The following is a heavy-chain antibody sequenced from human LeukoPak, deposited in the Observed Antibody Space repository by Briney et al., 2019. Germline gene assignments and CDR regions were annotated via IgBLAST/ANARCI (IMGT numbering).Heavy chain of an antibody. CDR1: GGSISSGGYS. CDR2: IYHSGST. D-gene: IGHD6-13*01. CDR3: ARDAVGSSPLPHAFDI. V-gene: IGHV4-30-2*01. Sequence: SQTLSLTCAVSGGSISSGGYSWSWIRQPPGKGLEWIGYIYHSGSTYYNPSLKSRVTMPVDTSKNQFSLKLSSVTAADTAVYYCARDAVGSSPLPHAFDIWGQGTMVTVSS. J-gene: IGHJ3*02.